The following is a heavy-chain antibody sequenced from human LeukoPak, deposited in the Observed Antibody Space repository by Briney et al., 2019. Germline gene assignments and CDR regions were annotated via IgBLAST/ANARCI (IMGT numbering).Heavy chain of an antibody. J-gene: IGHJ4*02. Sequence: ASVKVSCKVSGYTLTELSMHWVRQAPGKGLEWMGGFDPEDGETIYAQKFQGRVTMTEDTSTDTAYMELSSLRSDDTAVYYCARVDTAMVTGDYWGQGTLVTVSS. V-gene: IGHV1-24*01. CDR3: ARVDTAMVTGDY. D-gene: IGHD5-18*01. CDR1: GYTLTELS. CDR2: FDPEDGET.